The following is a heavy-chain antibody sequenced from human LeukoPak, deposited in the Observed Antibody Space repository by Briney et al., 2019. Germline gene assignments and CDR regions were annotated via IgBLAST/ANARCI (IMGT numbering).Heavy chain of an antibody. CDR1: QFSFSDYT. V-gene: IGHV3-21*01. Sequence: GGSLRLSCAAAQFSFSDYTMNWVRQAPGKGLEWVSSISSSSTYIYYAHSVKGRFTISKDNPKKSLYLQMSSLRAEDTAVYYCATSITSDAFDIWGQGTMVTVSS. J-gene: IGHJ3*02. CDR3: ATSITSDAFDI. CDR2: ISSSSTYI.